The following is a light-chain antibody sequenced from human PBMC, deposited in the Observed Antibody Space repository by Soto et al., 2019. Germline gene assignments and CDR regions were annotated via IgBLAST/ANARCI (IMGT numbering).Light chain of an antibody. CDR3: QQYGSRWT. V-gene: IGKV3-20*01. CDR2: GAS. CDR1: QSVSSSY. J-gene: IGKJ1*01. Sequence: EIVLTQSPGTLSLSPGERATLSCRASQSVSSSYLAWYQQKPGHAPRLLIYGASSRATGIPDRFSGSGSGTDFTLTISRLEAEDFAVYYCQQYGSRWTFGQGTKVEIK.